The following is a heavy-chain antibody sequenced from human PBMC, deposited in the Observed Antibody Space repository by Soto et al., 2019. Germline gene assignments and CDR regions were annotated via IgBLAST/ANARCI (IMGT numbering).Heavy chain of an antibody. Sequence: GGSLRLSCAASGFSFSSFGMSWVRQAPGKGLEWVSSTSGTGRSTYYASSVKGRFTISRDNSRNTVYLEMRSLRADDTALYYCAIRGAAMAPYYFDFWGQGTLVTVSS. D-gene: IGHD5-18*01. CDR3: AIRGAAMAPYYFDF. J-gene: IGHJ4*02. CDR1: GFSFSSFG. V-gene: IGHV3-23*01. CDR2: TSGTGRST.